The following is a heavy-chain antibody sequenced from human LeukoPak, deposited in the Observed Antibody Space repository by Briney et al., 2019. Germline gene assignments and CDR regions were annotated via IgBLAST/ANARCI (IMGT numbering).Heavy chain of an antibody. Sequence: SETLSLTCTVSGGSISSGDYYWSWIRQPPGKGLEWIGYIYYSGSTYYNPSLKSRVTISVDTSKNQFSLKLSSVTAADTAVYYCAREELLGAFDIWGQGTMVIVSS. V-gene: IGHV4-30-4*08. J-gene: IGHJ3*02. CDR1: GGSISSGDYY. CDR3: AREELLGAFDI. CDR2: IYYSGST. D-gene: IGHD1-26*01.